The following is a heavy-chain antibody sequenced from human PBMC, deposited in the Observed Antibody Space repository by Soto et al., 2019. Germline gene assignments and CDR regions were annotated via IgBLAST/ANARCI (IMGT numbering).Heavy chain of an antibody. CDR2: ISAYNGNT. D-gene: IGHD1-1*01. J-gene: IGHJ4*02. CDR1: GYTFTSYG. Sequence: QVQLVQSGAEVKKPGASVKVSCKASGYTFTSYGISWVRQAPGQGLEWMGWISAYNGNTNYAQKLQGRVTMTTDTATCTADIELSSLRSDAPAVYCCARGKPGPLDYWGQGSPVTVSS. CDR3: ARGKPGPLDY. V-gene: IGHV1-18*01.